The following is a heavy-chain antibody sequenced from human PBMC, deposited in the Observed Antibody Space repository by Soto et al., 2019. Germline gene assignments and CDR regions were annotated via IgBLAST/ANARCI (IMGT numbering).Heavy chain of an antibody. V-gene: IGHV3-23*01. CDR1: GFPFSSYA. D-gene: IGHD5-12*01. Sequence: EVRLLESGGGSVQPGGSLRLSCSASGFPFSSYAMSWVRQAPGKGLEWVSAISYSGVSTYYADSVKGRFTISRDSSENTLSLQMNSLRVDDTAVYYCARTRGYSDYDLDYWGQGTLVTVSS. CDR2: ISYSGVST. CDR3: ARTRGYSDYDLDY. J-gene: IGHJ4*02.